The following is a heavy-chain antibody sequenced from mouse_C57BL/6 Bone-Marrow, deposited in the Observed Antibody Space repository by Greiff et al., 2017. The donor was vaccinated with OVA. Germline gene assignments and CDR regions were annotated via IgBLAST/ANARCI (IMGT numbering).Heavy chain of an antibody. CDR1: GYAFNNYW. J-gene: IGHJ2*01. CDR2: ILPGDGDK. V-gene: IGHV1-80*01. Sequence: QVQLQQSGAELVKPGASVKISCKASGYAFNNYWMNWVKQRTGKGLEWSGEILPGDGDKNYNGKFKCTATLTADTAASTAYMQVSSLTFEDSAVYFCARGGFWGQGTTLTVSS. CDR3: ARGGF.